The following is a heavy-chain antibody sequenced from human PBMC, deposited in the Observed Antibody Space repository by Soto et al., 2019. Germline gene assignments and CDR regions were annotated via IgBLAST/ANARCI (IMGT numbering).Heavy chain of an antibody. CDR1: GGSISSYY. D-gene: IGHD3-10*01. V-gene: IGHV4-59*01. Sequence: QVQLQESGPGLVKPSETLSLTCTVSGGSISSYYWSWIRQPPGKGLEWIGYIYYSGSNNYNPSLKRRVTVSVDTSKNQFSLKLSSVTAADTAVYYCAIAGGAFIRDFDYWGQGTLVTVSS. CDR2: IYYSGSN. J-gene: IGHJ4*02. CDR3: AIAGGAFIRDFDY.